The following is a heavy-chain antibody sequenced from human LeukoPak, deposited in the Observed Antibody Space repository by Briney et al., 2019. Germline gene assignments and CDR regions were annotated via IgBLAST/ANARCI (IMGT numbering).Heavy chain of an antibody. CDR3: ATALGELHQEGFDY. CDR2: FDPENDER. D-gene: IGHD1-26*01. Sequence: ASVKVSCKVSGHPLSELPMYWVRQAPGKGLEWMGGFDPENDERLYAQKFQGRVTMTEDTSTDTAYMELSSLRSEDTAVYYCATALGELHQEGFDYWGQGTLVTVSS. J-gene: IGHJ4*02. V-gene: IGHV1-24*01. CDR1: GHPLSELP.